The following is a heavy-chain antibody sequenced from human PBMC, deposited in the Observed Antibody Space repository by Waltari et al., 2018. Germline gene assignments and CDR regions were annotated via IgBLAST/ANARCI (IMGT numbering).Heavy chain of an antibody. Sequence: EVQLVQSGAEVKKPGATVKISCKVSGYTFTDYYMHWVQQAPGKGLEWMGLVDPEDGETIYAEKFQGRVTITADTSTDTAYMELSSLRSEDTAVYYCASSSTSHGWGYYYGMDVWGQGTTVTVSS. CDR3: ASSSTSHGWGYYYGMDV. CDR1: GYTFTDYY. J-gene: IGHJ6*02. CDR2: VDPEDGET. D-gene: IGHD2-2*01. V-gene: IGHV1-69-2*01.